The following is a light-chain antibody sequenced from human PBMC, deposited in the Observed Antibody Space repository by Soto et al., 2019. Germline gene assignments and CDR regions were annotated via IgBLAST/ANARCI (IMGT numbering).Light chain of an antibody. V-gene: IGKV3-15*01. CDR3: QQYNNWPPGT. Sequence: EIVMTQSPATLSVSPGERATLSCRGSQSVSSNLAWYQQKPGQAPRLLIYGASTRATGIPARFSGSGSGTEFTLTISSLQSEDFAVYYCQQYNNWPPGTFGQGTKVEIK. CDR1: QSVSSN. J-gene: IGKJ1*01. CDR2: GAS.